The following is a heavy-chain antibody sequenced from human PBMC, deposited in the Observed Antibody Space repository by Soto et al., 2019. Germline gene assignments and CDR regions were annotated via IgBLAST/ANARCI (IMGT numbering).Heavy chain of an antibody. J-gene: IGHJ5*01. D-gene: IGHD5-18*01. V-gene: IGHV4-39*01. CDR3: ARGGRYSYGRAYNWFDP. Sequence: PSETLSLTCTVSGGSISSSSYYWGWIRQPPGKGLEWIGSIYYSGSTYYNPSLKSRVTISVDTSKNQFSLKLSSVTAADTAVYYCARGGRYSYGRAYNWFDPWGQGTTVTVSS. CDR2: IYYSGST. CDR1: GGSISSSSYY.